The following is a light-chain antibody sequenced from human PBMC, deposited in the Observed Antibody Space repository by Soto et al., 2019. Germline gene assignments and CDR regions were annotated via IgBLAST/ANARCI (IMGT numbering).Light chain of an antibody. Sequence: SVLPQPASVSVSPGQSITISCAGTSSDVGGYNYVSWYQQHPGKAPKLMIYDVSNRPSGVSNRFSGSKSGNTASLTISGLQAEDEADYYCSSYTSSSTLHVFGTGTKVT. CDR2: DVS. CDR3: SSYTSSSTLHV. J-gene: IGLJ1*01. CDR1: SSDVGGYNY. V-gene: IGLV2-14*01.